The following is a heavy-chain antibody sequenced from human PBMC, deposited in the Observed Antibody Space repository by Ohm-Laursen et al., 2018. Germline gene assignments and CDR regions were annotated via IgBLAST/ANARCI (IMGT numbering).Heavy chain of an antibody. J-gene: IGHJ6*02. V-gene: IGHV3-30*03. Sequence: SLRLSCTASGFTFSSYGMHWVRQAPGKGLEWVAVISYDGSNKYYADSVKGRFTISRDNSRNTLYLQMSSLRAEDTAVYYCARFGVNHGMDVWGQGTTVTVSS. CDR2: ISYDGSNK. D-gene: IGHD3-16*01. CDR3: ARFGVNHGMDV. CDR1: GFTFSSYG.